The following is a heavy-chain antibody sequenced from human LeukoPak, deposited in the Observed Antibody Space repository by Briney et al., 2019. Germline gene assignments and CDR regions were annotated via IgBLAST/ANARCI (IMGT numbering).Heavy chain of an antibody. J-gene: IGHJ4*02. D-gene: IGHD3-22*01. Sequence: GASVKVSCKTSGYIFTSFGITWVRQAPGQGLEWMGWINTDTGNPTYAQAFTGRLVFSLDTSVSTAYLQISSLKTDDTAIYYCVRAAHDSGGYLRYYFDYWGQGTLVSVSS. CDR2: INTDTGNP. CDR1: GYIFTSFG. CDR3: VRAAHDSGGYLRYYFDY. V-gene: IGHV7-4-1*02.